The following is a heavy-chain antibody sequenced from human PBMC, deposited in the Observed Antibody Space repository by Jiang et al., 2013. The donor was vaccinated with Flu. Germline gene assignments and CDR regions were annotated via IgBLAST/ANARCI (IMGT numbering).Heavy chain of an antibody. D-gene: IGHD6-6*01. J-gene: IGHJ4*02. V-gene: IGHV4-59*01. CDR3: ASGGSIADEKDPSFYFDY. CDR1: GGSISSYY. CDR2: IYYSGST. Sequence: GSGLVKPSETLSLTCTVSGGSISSYYWSWIRQPPGKGLEWIGYIYYSGSTNYNPSLKSRVTISVDTSKNQFSLKLSSVTAADTAVYYCASGGSIADEKDPSFYFDYWGQGTLVTVSS.